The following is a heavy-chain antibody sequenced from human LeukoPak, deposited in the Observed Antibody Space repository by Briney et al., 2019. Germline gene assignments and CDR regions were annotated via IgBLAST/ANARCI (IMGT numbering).Heavy chain of an antibody. CDR3: AKDVYGGSSQGAFAI. J-gene: IGHJ3*02. CDR2: ISHSSGTI. D-gene: IGHD4-23*01. V-gene: IGHV3-48*04. CDR1: GFTFSGYS. Sequence: GGSLRLSCAASGFTFSGYSMNWVRQAPGKGLEWVSYISHSSGTIYYADSVKGRFTISRDNAKNSLYLLMNSLRAEDTALYYCAKDVYGGSSQGAFAIWGRGTLVTVSS.